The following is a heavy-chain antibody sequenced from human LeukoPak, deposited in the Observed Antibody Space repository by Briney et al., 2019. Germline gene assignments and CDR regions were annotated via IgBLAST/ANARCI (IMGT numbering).Heavy chain of an antibody. Sequence: SVKASCKASGGTFSSYAISWVRQAPGQGLEWMGRIIPILAIANYAQKFQGRVTITADKSTSTAYMELSSLRSEDTAVYYCASRDSSGWYGIGYWGQGTLVTVSS. D-gene: IGHD6-19*01. CDR2: IIPILAIA. CDR3: ASRDSSGWYGIGY. V-gene: IGHV1-69*04. J-gene: IGHJ4*02. CDR1: GGTFSSYA.